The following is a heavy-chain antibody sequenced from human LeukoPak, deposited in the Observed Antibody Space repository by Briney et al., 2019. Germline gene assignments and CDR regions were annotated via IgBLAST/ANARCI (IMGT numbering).Heavy chain of an antibody. CDR1: GFTLSSYW. J-gene: IGHJ3*01. D-gene: IGHD3-3*01. CDR3: VRSADYCFDL. Sequence: GGSLTLSCAVSGFTLSSYWVHWARQARGRGRVCVARIDGGGPSTRFAVSGKGRFTISRDNDKNTQYLQMKSLRADDTAVYFCVRSADYCFDLCGQGTMVTVSS. CDR2: IDGGGPST. V-gene: IGHV3-74*01.